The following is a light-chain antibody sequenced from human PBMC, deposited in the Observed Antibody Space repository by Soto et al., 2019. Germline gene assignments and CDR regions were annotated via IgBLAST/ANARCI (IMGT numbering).Light chain of an antibody. Sequence: EIVLTQSPATLSLSPGERAALSCRASQGVGRFLAWYQQKPGQAPRLLIYDASNRATGIPARFSGSGSGTDFPPAINNLEPEDFAVYYCQQRGGWPLTFGGGTKVEIK. J-gene: IGKJ4*01. CDR3: QQRGGWPLT. CDR2: DAS. V-gene: IGKV3-11*01. CDR1: QGVGRF.